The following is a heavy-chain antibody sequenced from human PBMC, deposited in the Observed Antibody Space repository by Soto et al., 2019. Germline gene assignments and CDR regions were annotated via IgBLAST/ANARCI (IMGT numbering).Heavy chain of an antibody. D-gene: IGHD3-22*01. V-gene: IGHV4-31*03. J-gene: IGHJ4*02. CDR1: GGSISSGGYY. Sequence: TLSLTCTVSGGSISSGGYYWSWIRQHPGKGLEWIGYIYYSGSTYYNPSLKSRVTISVDTSKNQFSLKLSSVTAADTAVYYCARATYYYDSSGYPFDYWGQGTLVTVSS. CDR2: IYYSGST. CDR3: ARATYYYDSSGYPFDY.